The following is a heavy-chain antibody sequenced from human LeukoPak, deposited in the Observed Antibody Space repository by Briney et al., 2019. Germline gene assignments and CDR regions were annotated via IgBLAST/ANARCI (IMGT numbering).Heavy chain of an antibody. D-gene: IGHD2-15*01. CDR2: IYYSGST. CDR1: GGSISSYY. Sequence: PSETLSLTCTVSGGSISSYYWSWIRQPPGKGLEWIGYIYYSGSTNYNPSLKSRVTMSVDTSKNQFSLKLSSVTAADTAVYYCAREGCSGGSCPWRNDAFDIWGQGTMVTVSS. V-gene: IGHV4-59*12. J-gene: IGHJ3*02. CDR3: AREGCSGGSCPWRNDAFDI.